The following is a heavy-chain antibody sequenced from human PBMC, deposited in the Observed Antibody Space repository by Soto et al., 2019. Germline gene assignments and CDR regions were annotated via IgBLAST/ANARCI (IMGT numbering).Heavy chain of an antibody. CDR1: GFTFSSYG. Sequence: GGSLRLSCAASGFTFSSYGMHWVRQAPGKGLEWVAVISYDGSNKYYGDSVKGRFTISRDNSKNTLYLQMNSLRAEDSAVYYCAKEREKTTWFDYWGQGTLVTAPQ. D-gene: IGHD1-7*01. V-gene: IGHV3-30*18. CDR2: ISYDGSNK. CDR3: AKEREKTTWFDY. J-gene: IGHJ4*02.